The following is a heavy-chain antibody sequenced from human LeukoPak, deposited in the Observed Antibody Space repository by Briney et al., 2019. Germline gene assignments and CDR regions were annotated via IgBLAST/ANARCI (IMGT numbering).Heavy chain of an antibody. D-gene: IGHD2-15*01. CDR3: ARESRDIVVVVAATGYYYGMDV. V-gene: IGHV1-46*01. Sequence: GASVKVSCKASGYTFTSYYMHWVRQAPGQGLEWMGIINPSGGSTSYAQKFPGRVTMTRDTSTSTVYMELSSLRSEDTAVYYCARESRDIVVVVAATGYYYGMDVWGQGTTVTVSS. CDR1: GYTFTSYY. CDR2: INPSGGST. J-gene: IGHJ6*02.